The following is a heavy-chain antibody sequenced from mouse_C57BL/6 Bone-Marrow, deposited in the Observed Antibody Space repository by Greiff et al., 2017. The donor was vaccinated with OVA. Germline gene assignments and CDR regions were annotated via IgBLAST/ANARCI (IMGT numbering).Heavy chain of an antibody. CDR2: IYPRSGNT. CDR3: ARYYYYGSSWYFDV. D-gene: IGHD1-1*01. CDR1: GYTFTSYG. J-gene: IGHJ1*03. Sequence: VKLVESGAELARPGASVKLSCKASGYTFTSYGISWVKQRTGQGLEWIGEIYPRSGNTYYNEKFKGKATLTADKSSSTAYMELRSLTSEDSAVYFCARYYYYGSSWYFDVWGTGTTVTVSS. V-gene: IGHV1-81*01.